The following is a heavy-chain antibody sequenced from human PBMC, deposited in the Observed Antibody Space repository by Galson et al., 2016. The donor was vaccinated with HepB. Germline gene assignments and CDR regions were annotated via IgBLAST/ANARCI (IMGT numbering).Heavy chain of an antibody. Sequence: SLRLSCAASGFTFSTYGMHWVRQAPGKGLERVAVISYDGDTKYHADSVKARFTISRDNSKNTLYLQMHRLRFEDTAVYYCASDPRQWQRGYNYGFEYWGQGTLVSVSS. D-gene: IGHD5-18*01. CDR3: ASDPRQWQRGYNYGFEY. V-gene: IGHV3-30*03. CDR2: ISYDGDTK. J-gene: IGHJ4*02. CDR1: GFTFSTYG.